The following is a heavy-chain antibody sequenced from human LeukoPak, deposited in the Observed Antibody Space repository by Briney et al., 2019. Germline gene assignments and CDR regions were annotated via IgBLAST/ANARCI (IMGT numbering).Heavy chain of an antibody. CDR2: IYLGDSDT. V-gene: IGHV5-51*01. D-gene: IGHD1-26*01. CDR3: ARPRGVGAMDYFDY. Sequence: GESLKISCKGSGYSFSNYWNGWVRQMPGKGLEWMGIIYLGDSDTRYSPSFQGQVTISADKSISTAYLQWSSLKASDTAIYYCARPRGVGAMDYFDYWGQGTLVTVSS. CDR1: GYSFSNYW. J-gene: IGHJ4*02.